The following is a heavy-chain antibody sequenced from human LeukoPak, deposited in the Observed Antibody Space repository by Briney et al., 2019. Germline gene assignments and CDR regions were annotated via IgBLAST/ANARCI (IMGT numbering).Heavy chain of an antibody. D-gene: IGHD6-19*01. CDR3: ARGGRSSGWYSVY. CDR1: GGSFSGYY. Sequence: SETLSLTCAVYGGSFSGYYWGWIRQPPGKGLEWIGEINHSGSTNYNPSLKSRVTISVDTSKNQLSLKLSSVTAADTAVYYCARGGRSSGWYSVYWGQGTLVTVSS. J-gene: IGHJ4*02. V-gene: IGHV4-34*01. CDR2: INHSGST.